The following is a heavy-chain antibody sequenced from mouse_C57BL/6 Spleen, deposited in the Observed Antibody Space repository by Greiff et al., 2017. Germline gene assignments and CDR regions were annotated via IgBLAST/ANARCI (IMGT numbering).Heavy chain of an antibody. J-gene: IGHJ2*01. CDR3: ARRDLYYFDY. CDR2: INPYNGGT. CDR1: GYTFTDYY. Sequence: EVQLQQSGPVLVKPGASVKMSCKASGYTFTDYYMNWVKQSHGKSLEWIGVINPYNGGTSYNQKFKGKATLTVDKSSSTAYMGLNSLTSEDSAVYYCARRDLYYFDYWGQGTTLTVSS. V-gene: IGHV1-19*01.